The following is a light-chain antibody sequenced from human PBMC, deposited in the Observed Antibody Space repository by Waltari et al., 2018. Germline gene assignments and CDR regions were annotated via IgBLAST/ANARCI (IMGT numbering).Light chain of an antibody. CDR1: SGSIASNY. V-gene: IGLV6-57*01. CDR2: EDN. CDR3: QSYDNRNHWV. J-gene: IGLJ3*02. Sequence: NFMLTQPHSVSESPGKTVTISCTRSSGSIASNYVQWYQPRPGSSPTAVIYEDNQRPSGVPDRFSGSIDSSSNSASLTISGLKTEDEADYYCQSYDNRNHWVFGGGTKLTVL.